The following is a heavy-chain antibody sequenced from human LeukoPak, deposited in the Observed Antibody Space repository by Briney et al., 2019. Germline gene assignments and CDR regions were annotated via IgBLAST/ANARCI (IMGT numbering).Heavy chain of an antibody. CDR3: ARVPATGTAFDD. J-gene: IGHJ4*02. CDR2: INIDGRSI. D-gene: IGHD6-13*01. Sequence: GGSLRLSCAASTVTFSKYWMHWVRQAPGKGLVWVSRINIDGRSISYADSVKGRFTISRDNAKNTLYLQMNSLRAEDTAVYYCARVPATGTAFDDWGQGTLVTVSS. V-gene: IGHV3-74*01. CDR1: TVTFSKYW.